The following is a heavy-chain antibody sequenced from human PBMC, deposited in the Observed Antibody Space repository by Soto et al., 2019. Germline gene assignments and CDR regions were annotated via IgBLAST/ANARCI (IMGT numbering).Heavy chain of an antibody. CDR3: ARDPGVRPHYFPAYGMDV. CDR2: IWYDGSNK. CDR1: GFTFSSYG. V-gene: IGHV3-33*01. J-gene: IGHJ6*02. Sequence: GGSLRLSCAASGFTFSSYGMHWVRQAPGKGLEWVAVIWYDGSNKYYADSVKGRFTISRDNSKNTLYLQMNSLRAEDTAVYYCARDPGVRPHYFPAYGMDVWGQGTTVTVSS. D-gene: IGHD3-10*01.